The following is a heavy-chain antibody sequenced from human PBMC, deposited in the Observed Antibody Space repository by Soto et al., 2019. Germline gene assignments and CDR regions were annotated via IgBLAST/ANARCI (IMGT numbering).Heavy chain of an antibody. J-gene: IGHJ5*02. Sequence: QVQLQESGPGLVKPSETLSLTCTVSGGSVSSGSYYWSWIRQPPGKGLEWIGYIYYSGSTNYNPSPKXQAHIXXDTSKNQFSLKLSSVTAADTAVYYCAQTRGDWFDPWGQGTLVTVSS. V-gene: IGHV4-61*01. CDR3: AQTRGDWFDP. CDR2: IYYSGST. D-gene: IGHD4-17*01. CDR1: GGSVSSGSYY.